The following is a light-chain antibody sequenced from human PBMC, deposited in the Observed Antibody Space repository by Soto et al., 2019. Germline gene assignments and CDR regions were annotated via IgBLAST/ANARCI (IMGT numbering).Light chain of an antibody. CDR2: GAS. V-gene: IGKV3-15*01. CDR1: QSIDTY. Sequence: EIVLTQSPATLSVSPGERATLSCRASQSIDTYLAWYQQKPGQPPGPLIYGASNRATGVPARFSGSGSGTDFTLTISSLQSEDFAVYYCHQYDHWPRGTFGQGTKVEI. CDR3: HQYDHWPRGT. J-gene: IGKJ2*01.